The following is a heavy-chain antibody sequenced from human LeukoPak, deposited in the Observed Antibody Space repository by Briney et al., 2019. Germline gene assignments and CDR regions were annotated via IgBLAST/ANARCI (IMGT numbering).Heavy chain of an antibody. V-gene: IGHV4-59*08. Sequence: PSETQALICTVSGGSISTYYWSWIRQPPGKGLEWIGYIYSSGSTNYNPSLKSRVTISVDTSKNQFSLKLSSVTAADTAVYYCARQREYYESSGYYSFDYWGKGPLYTVSS. D-gene: IGHD3-22*01. CDR1: GGSISTYY. CDR3: ARQREYYESSGYYSFDY. CDR2: IYSSGST. J-gene: IGHJ4*02.